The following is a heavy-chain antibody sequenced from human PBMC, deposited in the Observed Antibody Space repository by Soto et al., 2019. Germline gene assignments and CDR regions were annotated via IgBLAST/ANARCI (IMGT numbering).Heavy chain of an antibody. V-gene: IGHV3-23*01. CDR2: LSGSGVLT. D-gene: IGHD3-16*01. J-gene: IGHJ3*02. Sequence: EIQLLESGGGLVQPGGSLRLSCVASGFPFSSYAMSWVRKTPGQGLEWVSGLSGSGVLTYYADSVKGRFTISRDNSNNTLSLQVHSLRGDDTAVYFCAKGGYDSVCDIWGQGTMVTVSA. CDR3: AKGGYDSVCDI. CDR1: GFPFSSYA.